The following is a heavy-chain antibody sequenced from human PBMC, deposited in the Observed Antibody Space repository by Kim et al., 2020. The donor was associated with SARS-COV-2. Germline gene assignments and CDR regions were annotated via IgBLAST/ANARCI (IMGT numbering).Heavy chain of an antibody. CDR3: VRLSGTSFHEAFYI. J-gene: IGHJ3*02. D-gene: IGHD1-26*01. CDR1: GFTFDNYG. CDR2: INWNGVVT. V-gene: IGHV3-20*04. Sequence: GGSLRLSCAASGFTFDNYGMTWVRQAPGKGLEWVSGINWNGVVTGYADSVKGRFTISRDNAKNSLYLQMSSLRAEDTALYYCVRLSGTSFHEAFYIWGQGTMVTVSS.